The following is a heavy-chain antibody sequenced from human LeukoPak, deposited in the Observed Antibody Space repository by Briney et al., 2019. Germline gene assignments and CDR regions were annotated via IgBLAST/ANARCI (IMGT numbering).Heavy chain of an antibody. CDR2: IYYSGNT. D-gene: IGHD2-15*01. CDR1: GVSISSYY. J-gene: IGHJ4*02. CDR3: TGVAVAAFRHPGLFES. V-gene: IGHV4-59*08. Sequence: SETLSLTCTVSGVSISSYYWTWIRQSAGKGLEWIGYIYYSGNTNYNPSLNSRVTISVDTSKNQFSLKLSSVTAADTAIYYCTGVAVAAFRHPGLFESWGQGTQVAVSS.